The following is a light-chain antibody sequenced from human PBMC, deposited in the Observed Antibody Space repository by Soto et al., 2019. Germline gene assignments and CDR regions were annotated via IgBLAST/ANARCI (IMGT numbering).Light chain of an antibody. CDR2: YVS. CDR1: QSLAYIDGNTY. V-gene: IGKV2-30*01. J-gene: IGKJ2*01. Sequence: EVVMTQSPLSLPVTLGQPASISCRSSQSLAYIDGNTYLTWFHQRPGQSPRRLIYYVSNRDSGVPGRFTGSASGTDLTLTISRVEAEDAGIYYCMQSTNWPPYTFGQGTKLEIK. CDR3: MQSTNWPPYT.